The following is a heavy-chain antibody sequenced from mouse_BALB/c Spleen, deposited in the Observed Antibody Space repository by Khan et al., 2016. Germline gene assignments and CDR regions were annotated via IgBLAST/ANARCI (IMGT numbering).Heavy chain of an antibody. Sequence: EVQLQESGPGLVKPSQSLSLTCAITGYSITSDYTWNWIRQFPGNKLEWMGYIRYSGGTSYNPSLKSRISITRDTSKNQFFLQLNSVTTEDTATXYYARRGNYDGFYFDYWGQGTTLTVSS. V-gene: IGHV3-2*02. D-gene: IGHD2-4*01. CDR3: ARRGNYDGFYFDY. CDR2: IRYSGGT. CDR1: GYSITSDYT. J-gene: IGHJ2*01.